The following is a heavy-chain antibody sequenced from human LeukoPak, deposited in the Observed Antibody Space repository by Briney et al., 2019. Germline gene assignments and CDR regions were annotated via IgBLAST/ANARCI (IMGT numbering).Heavy chain of an antibody. CDR1: GFPFSSHW. Sequence: GGSLRLSCAVSGFPFSSHWMHWVRQAPGKGLEWVSSISSSSSYIYYADSVKGRFTISRDNAKNSLYLQMNSLRAEDTAVYYCARSPPLVVVAAHNYFDYWGQGTLVTVSS. CDR2: ISSSSSYI. J-gene: IGHJ4*02. CDR3: ARSPPLVVVAAHNYFDY. V-gene: IGHV3-21*01. D-gene: IGHD2-15*01.